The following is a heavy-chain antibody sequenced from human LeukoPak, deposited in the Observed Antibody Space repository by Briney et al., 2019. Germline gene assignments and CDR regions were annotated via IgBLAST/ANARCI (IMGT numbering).Heavy chain of an antibody. Sequence: ASVKVSCKASGCTFTSYAMHWVRQAPGQRLEWMGWINAGNGNTKYSQKFQGRVTITRDTSASTAYMELSSLRSEDTAVYYCASYSGYEYYFDYWGQGTLVTVSS. CDR2: INAGNGNT. CDR3: ASYSGYEYYFDY. J-gene: IGHJ4*02. CDR1: GCTFTSYA. D-gene: IGHD5-12*01. V-gene: IGHV1-3*01.